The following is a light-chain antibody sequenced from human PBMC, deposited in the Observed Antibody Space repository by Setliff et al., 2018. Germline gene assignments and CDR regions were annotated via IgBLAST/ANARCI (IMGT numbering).Light chain of an antibody. CDR2: EVS. J-gene: IGLJ1*01. Sequence: QSALTQPPSASGSPGQSVTISCTGTSSDVGGYNYVSWCQQHPGKAPKLMIYEVSKRPSGVPDRFSGSKSGNTASLTVSGLQAEDEADYYCSSYAGSLDVFGTGTKVTVL. CDR1: SSDVGGYNY. CDR3: SSYAGSLDV. V-gene: IGLV2-8*01.